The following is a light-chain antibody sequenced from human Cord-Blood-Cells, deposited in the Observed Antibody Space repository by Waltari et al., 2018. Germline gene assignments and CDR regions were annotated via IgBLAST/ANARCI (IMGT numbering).Light chain of an antibody. J-gene: IGLJ2*01. CDR2: EVS. V-gene: IGLV2-11*01. CDR3: CSYAGSYTYVV. Sequence: QSALTQPRPVSGSPGQSVTISCTGTLSDVVGYNYVSWYQQYPGKAPKLMIYEVSKRPAGVPDRFSGSKSGNTASLTISGLQAEDEADYYCCSYAGSYTYVVFGGGTKLTVL. CDR1: LSDVVGYNY.